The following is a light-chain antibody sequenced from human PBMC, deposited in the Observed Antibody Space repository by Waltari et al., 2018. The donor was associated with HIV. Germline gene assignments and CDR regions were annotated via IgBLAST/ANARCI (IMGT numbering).Light chain of an antibody. Sequence: QSALTQPASVSGSPGQSITISCTGTSSDVGGYNYVSWYQQHPGKAPKLMFYDVSKRPSGFSNRFSGSNACNTASLTISGLQAEDEADYYCSSYTSSSTRVFGGGTKLTVL. J-gene: IGLJ3*02. CDR1: SSDVGGYNY. CDR3: SSYTSSSTRV. CDR2: DVS. V-gene: IGLV2-14*03.